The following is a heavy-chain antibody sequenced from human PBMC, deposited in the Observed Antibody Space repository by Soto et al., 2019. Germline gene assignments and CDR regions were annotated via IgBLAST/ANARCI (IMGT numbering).Heavy chain of an antibody. D-gene: IGHD6-13*01. V-gene: IGHV5-51*01. CDR1: GYSFTIYW. Sequence: GESLKISCNGSGYSFTIYWIGWVRQMPGKGLEWMGIIYPGDSDTRYSPSFQGQVTISADKSISTAYLQWSSLKASDTAMYYCARHEYSGSVNNWFDPWGQGTLVTVSS. CDR3: ARHEYSGSVNNWFDP. J-gene: IGHJ5*02. CDR2: IYPGDSDT.